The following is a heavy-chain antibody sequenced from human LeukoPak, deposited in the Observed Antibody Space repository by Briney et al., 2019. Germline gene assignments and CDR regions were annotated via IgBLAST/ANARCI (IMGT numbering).Heavy chain of an antibody. V-gene: IGHV3-23*01. CDR1: GVTFSNYA. CDR3: SEGGKWDVTPFDY. J-gene: IGHJ4*02. Sequence: GGSLRLSCAASGVTFSNYAMNWVRQAPGKGLEWVSTISGGGGSTYYADSVKGRFTISRDNSKNMLYLQVNSLRAEDTAVYYWSEGGKWDVTPFDYWGQGTLVTVSS. CDR2: ISGGGGST. D-gene: IGHD1-26*01.